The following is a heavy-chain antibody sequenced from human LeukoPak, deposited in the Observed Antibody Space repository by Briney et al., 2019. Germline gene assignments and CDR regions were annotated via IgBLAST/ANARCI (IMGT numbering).Heavy chain of an antibody. CDR2: INPSGGST. CDR1: GYTFTSYY. V-gene: IGHV1-46*01. Sequence: ASVKVSCKASGYTFTSYYMHWVRQAPGQGLEWMGTINPSGGSTSYAQKFQGRVTMTRDTSTSTVYMELSSLRSEDTAVYYCARDSGDSSGYYPHYFDYWGQGTLVTVSS. J-gene: IGHJ4*02. D-gene: IGHD3-22*01. CDR3: ARDSGDSSGYYPHYFDY.